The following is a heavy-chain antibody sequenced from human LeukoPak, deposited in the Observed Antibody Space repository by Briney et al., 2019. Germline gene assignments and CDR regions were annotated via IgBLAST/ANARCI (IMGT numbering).Heavy chain of an antibody. CDR2: IGPNGAST. D-gene: IGHD3-9*01. CDR3: VKDLTGTWSFDY. J-gene: IGHJ4*02. CDR1: GFTFSNHF. V-gene: IGHV3-64D*06. Sequence: GRSLRLSCAASGFTFSNHFMHWVRQAPGKGLEYVSSIGPNGASTLYADSVKGRFTISRDNSKNALYLQLTSLRLEDTALYYCVKDLTGTWSFDYWGQGTLVTVSS.